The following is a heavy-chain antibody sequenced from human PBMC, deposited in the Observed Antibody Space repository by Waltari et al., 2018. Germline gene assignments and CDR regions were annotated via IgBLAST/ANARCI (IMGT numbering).Heavy chain of an antibody. CDR2: VYYDGES. CDR1: GASLTTGGFY. CDR3: VRATAGAASPFDY. J-gene: IGHJ4*02. Sequence: QVHLQESAPGLVKPSETLSLTSTVAGASLTTGGFYWGWVRQRPGKGLEWIGYVYYDGESFYSPSLTSRIVISLDKTKNQFSLNLGSVTAADTATYFCVRATAGAASPFDYWGKGTLVTVSS. D-gene: IGHD6-19*01. V-gene: IGHV4-31*03.